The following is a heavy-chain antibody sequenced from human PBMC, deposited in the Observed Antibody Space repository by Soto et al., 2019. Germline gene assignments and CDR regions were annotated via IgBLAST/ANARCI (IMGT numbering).Heavy chain of an antibody. D-gene: IGHD1-7*01. CDR2: IYYSGST. CDR1: GVSVISVIYY. V-gene: IGHV4-61*01. J-gene: IGHJ4*02. CDR3: EREVLELTLDY. Sequence: PSETLSLTCTVSGVSVISVIYYWSFIRQPPGNGLDWLGYIYYSGSTNYNPSLKSRVTISLDTSKNQFSLKLSSVKAEDTAVYYCEREVLELTLDYWGKGNLLTVSS.